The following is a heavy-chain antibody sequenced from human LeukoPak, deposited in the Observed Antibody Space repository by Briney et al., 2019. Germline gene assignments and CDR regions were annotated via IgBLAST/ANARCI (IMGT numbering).Heavy chain of an antibody. J-gene: IGHJ4*02. CDR3: ARQGGYYGSGGYYFDY. Sequence: PSETLSLTCTVSGGSISSSSYYWGWIRQPPGKGLEWIGSIYYSGSTYYNPSLKSRVTISVDTSKNQFSLKLSSVTAADTAVYYCARQGGYYGSGGYYFDYWGQGTLVIVSS. V-gene: IGHV4-39*01. CDR1: GGSISSSSYY. D-gene: IGHD3-10*01. CDR2: IYYSGST.